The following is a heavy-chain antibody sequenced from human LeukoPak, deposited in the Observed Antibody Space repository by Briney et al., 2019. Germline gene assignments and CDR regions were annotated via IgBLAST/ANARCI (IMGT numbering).Heavy chain of an antibody. V-gene: IGHV2-5*02. CDR2: IYWDDDK. CDR1: GFSLSTSGVG. J-gene: IGHJ4*02. D-gene: IGHD3-10*01. CDR3: AHSRPPSYYYGSGSYYNSYYFDY. Sequence: GPTLVEPTQTLTLTCTFSGFSLSTSGVGVGWIRQPPGKALEWLALIYWDDDKRYSPSLKSRLTITKDTSKNQVVLTMTNMDPVGTATYYCAHSRPPSYYYGSGSYYNSYYFDYWGQGTLVTVSS.